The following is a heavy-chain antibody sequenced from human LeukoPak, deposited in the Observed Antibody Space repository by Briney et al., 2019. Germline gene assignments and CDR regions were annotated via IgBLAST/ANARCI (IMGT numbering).Heavy chain of an antibody. CDR1: GFTFSSST. J-gene: IGHJ3*02. D-gene: IGHD3-22*01. Sequence: SVKVSCKASGFTFSSSTMQWVRQARGQRLEWIGWIVVGSGNTNYAQKFQERVTISGDMSTSTAYMELSSLTSEDTAVFYCAADGPADLFDGSEDPPRDAFEIWGQGTMVTVSS. CDR3: AADGPADLFDGSEDPPRDAFEI. V-gene: IGHV1-58*02. CDR2: IVVGSGNT.